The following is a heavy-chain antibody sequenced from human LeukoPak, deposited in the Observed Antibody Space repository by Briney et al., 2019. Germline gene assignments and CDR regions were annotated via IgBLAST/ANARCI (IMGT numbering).Heavy chain of an antibody. CDR2: ISGSGGST. CDR1: GFTFSSDA. D-gene: IGHD1-26*01. Sequence: GGSLRLSCAASGFTFSSDAMSWVRQAPGKGLEWVSAISGSGGSTYYADSVKGRFTISRDNSKNTLYLQMNSLRAEDTAVYYCAKGDQGKGSYSIRPFDYWGQGTLVTVSS. V-gene: IGHV3-23*01. CDR3: AKGDQGKGSYSIRPFDY. J-gene: IGHJ4*02.